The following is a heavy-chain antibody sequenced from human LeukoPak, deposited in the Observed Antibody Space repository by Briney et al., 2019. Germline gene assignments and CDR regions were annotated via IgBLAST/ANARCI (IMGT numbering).Heavy chain of an antibody. Sequence: GASVKVSCRASGGPSMKFAVSWVRQAPGQGLQWMGGIVPISGLVNSAEEFQGRVTITTDESTGTAYMELTGLRYNDTAIYFCASGGTRGYYWHDFWGQGTQVTVTS. CDR3: ASGGTRGYYWHDF. CDR2: IVPISGLV. D-gene: IGHD3-22*01. J-gene: IGHJ4*02. V-gene: IGHV1-69*05. CDR1: GGPSMKFA.